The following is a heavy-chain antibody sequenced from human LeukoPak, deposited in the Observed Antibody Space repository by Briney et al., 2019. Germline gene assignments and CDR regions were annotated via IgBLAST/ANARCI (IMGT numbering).Heavy chain of an antibody. CDR2: IKQDGSEK. CDR1: GFTFSSYW. D-gene: IGHD5-18*01. V-gene: IGHV3-7*01. Sequence: GGSLRLSCAASGFTFSSYWMSWIRQAPGKGLEWVANIKQDGSEKYYVDSVKGRFTISRDNAKNSLYLQMNSLRAEDTAVYYCASSYSYGLPFDYWGQGTLVTVSS. J-gene: IGHJ4*02. CDR3: ASSYSYGLPFDY.